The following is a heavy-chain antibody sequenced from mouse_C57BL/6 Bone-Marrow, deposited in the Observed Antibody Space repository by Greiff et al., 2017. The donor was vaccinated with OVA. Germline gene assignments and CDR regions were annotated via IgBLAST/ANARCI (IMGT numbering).Heavy chain of an antibody. CDR2: IYPGSGST. CDR1: GYTFTSYW. V-gene: IGHV1-55*01. CDR3: ARGDTPVVEAPPWYFDV. D-gene: IGHD1-1*01. Sequence: QVQLQQPGAELVKPGASVKMSCKASGYTFTSYWITWVKQRPGQGLEWIGDIYPGSGSTNYNEKFKSKATLTVDTSSSTAYMQLSSLTSEDSAVYYCARGDTPVVEAPPWYFDVWGTETTVTVSS. J-gene: IGHJ1*03.